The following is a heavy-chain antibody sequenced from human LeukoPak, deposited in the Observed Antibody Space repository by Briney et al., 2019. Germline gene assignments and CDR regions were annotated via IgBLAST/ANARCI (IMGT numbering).Heavy chain of an antibody. CDR3: ARLTTYYDFLTGQGYDAFDI. CDR1: GGSISSYY. J-gene: IGHJ3*02. Sequence: SETLSLTCTVSGGSISSYYWSWIRQPPGKGLEWIGYIYYSGSTNYNPSLKSRVTISVDTSKNQFSLKLSSVTAADTAVYYCARLTTYYDFLTGQGYDAFDIWGQGTMVTVSS. V-gene: IGHV4-59*01. CDR2: IYYSGST. D-gene: IGHD3-9*01.